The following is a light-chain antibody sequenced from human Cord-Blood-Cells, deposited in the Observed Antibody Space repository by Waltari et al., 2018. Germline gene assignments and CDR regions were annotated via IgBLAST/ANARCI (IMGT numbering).Light chain of an antibody. CDR1: KLGDKY. J-gene: IGLJ1*01. Sequence: SYELTQPPSVSVSPGPTASITCSGDKLGDKYACWYQQKPGQSPVRVIYQDSKRPSGIPERFSGSNSGNTATLTISGTQAMDEADYYCQAWDSSTAGVFGTGTKVTVL. CDR2: QDS. V-gene: IGLV3-1*01. CDR3: QAWDSSTAGV.